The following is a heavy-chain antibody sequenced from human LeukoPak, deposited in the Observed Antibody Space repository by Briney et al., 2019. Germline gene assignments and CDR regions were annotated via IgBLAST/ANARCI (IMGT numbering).Heavy chain of an antibody. CDR1: GFTLSSYS. CDR3: ARDLYSSNWFDY. J-gene: IGHJ4*02. D-gene: IGHD6-13*01. CDR2: ISSSSSYI. Sequence: GGSLRLSCAASGFTLSSYSMNWVRQAPGKGLEWVSSISSSSSYIYYADSVKGRFTISRDNAKNSLYLQMNSLRAEDTAVYYCARDLYSSNWFDYWGQGTLVTVSS. V-gene: IGHV3-21*01.